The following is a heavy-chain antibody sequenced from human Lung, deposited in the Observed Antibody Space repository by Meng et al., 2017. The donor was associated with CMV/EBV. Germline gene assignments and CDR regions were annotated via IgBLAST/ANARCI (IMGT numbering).Heavy chain of an antibody. Sequence: GESLKISCAASGFMFSAYHIHWVRQAPGKGLEWVSFISFDGIRKYYAESVQGRFDVSRDNSENTVYLHMNTLRGEDTAVYYCVKESPGTYRLDHWGQGTLVTVSS. V-gene: IGHV3-30*02. D-gene: IGHD1-14*01. CDR3: VKESPGTYRLDH. J-gene: IGHJ1*01. CDR2: ISFDGIRK. CDR1: GFMFSAYH.